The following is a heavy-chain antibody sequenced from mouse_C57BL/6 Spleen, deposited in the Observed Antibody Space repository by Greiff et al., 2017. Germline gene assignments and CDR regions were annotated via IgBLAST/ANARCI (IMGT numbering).Heavy chain of an antibody. CDR2: IDPKSGGT. Sequence: QVQLQQPGAELVKPGASVKLSCKASGYTFTSYWMHWVKQRPGRGLEWIGRIDPKSGGTKYNEKFKSKATLTVDKPTSTAYMQLSSLTSEDSAVYYCARANDYPAWFAYWGQGTLVTVSA. V-gene: IGHV1-72*01. CDR3: ARANDYPAWFAY. J-gene: IGHJ3*01. CDR1: GYTFTSYW. D-gene: IGHD2-13*01.